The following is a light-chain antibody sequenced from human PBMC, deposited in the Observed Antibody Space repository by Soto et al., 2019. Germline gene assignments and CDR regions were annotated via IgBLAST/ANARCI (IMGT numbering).Light chain of an antibody. V-gene: IGLV2-14*01. Sequence: QSVLTQPAAVSGSPGQSIAISCTGTCSDVGTYNSVSWYQQYPGKAPKLMIHDVSNRPSGVSDRFSGSKSGNTASLTISGLQSEDEADYYCSSYTSSSSYVFGSGTKVTVL. CDR3: SSYTSSSSYV. CDR1: CSDVGTYNS. J-gene: IGLJ1*01. CDR2: DVS.